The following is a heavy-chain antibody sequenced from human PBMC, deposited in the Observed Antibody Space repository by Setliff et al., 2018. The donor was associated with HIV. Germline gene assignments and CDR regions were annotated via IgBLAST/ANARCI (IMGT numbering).Heavy chain of an antibody. D-gene: IGHD3-10*01. V-gene: IGHV4-34*01. CDR1: GGSLSGDY. CDR2: INRSGST. CDR3: ASQGVRGAYTWFDP. Sequence: LSLTCAVYGGSLSGDYWSWIRQPPGKGLEWIGEINRSGSTNYSPSLKSRVTISVDTSKNQFSLKLSAATAADTAVYYCASQGVRGAYTWFDPWGQGTRVTVSS. J-gene: IGHJ5*02.